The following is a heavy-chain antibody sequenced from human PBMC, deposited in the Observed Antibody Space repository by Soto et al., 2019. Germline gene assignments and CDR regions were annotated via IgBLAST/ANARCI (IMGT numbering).Heavy chain of an antibody. V-gene: IGHV4-39*01. CDR3: ATARFGGTVTTPFAFDI. D-gene: IGHD4-17*01. CDR2: IYYSGST. J-gene: IGHJ3*02. Sequence: QLQLQESGPGLVKPSETLSLTCTVSGGSISSSSYYWGWIRQPPGKGLEWIGSIYYSGSTYYNPSLKSRVTISVDTSKNQFSLKLSSVTAADTAVYYCATARFGGTVTTPFAFDIWGQGTMVTVSS. CDR1: GGSISSSSYY.